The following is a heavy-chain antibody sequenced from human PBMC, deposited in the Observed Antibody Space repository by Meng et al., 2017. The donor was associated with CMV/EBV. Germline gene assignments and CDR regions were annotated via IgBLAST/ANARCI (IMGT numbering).Heavy chain of an antibody. J-gene: IGHJ6*02. CDR1: GFTFSSYW. D-gene: IGHD3-22*01. Sequence: GGSLRLSCAASGFTFSSYWMSWVRQAPGKGLEWVSYISSSGSTIYYADSVKGRFTISRDNAKNSLYLQMNSLRAEDTAVYYCARDDDSSGYSYYYYYGMDVWGQGTTVTVSS. CDR2: ISSSGSTI. V-gene: IGHV3-48*04. CDR3: ARDDDSSGYSYYYYYGMDV.